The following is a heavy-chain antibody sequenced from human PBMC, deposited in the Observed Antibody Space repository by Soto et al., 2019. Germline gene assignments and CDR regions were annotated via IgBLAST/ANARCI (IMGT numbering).Heavy chain of an antibody. Sequence: SVKVSGKASGGTFGIDAITCVLQSPLQWLEWVGRIIPIFGTTNYAQNLQGRVTISADKSTLTSYMELHSLTSDDTALYYCARDRTDSGYYTNWLDPWGRGTQVTVSS. CDR1: GGTFGIDA. J-gene: IGHJ5*02. D-gene: IGHD3-22*01. CDR3: ARDRTDSGYYTNWLDP. CDR2: IIPIFGTT. V-gene: IGHV1-69*06.